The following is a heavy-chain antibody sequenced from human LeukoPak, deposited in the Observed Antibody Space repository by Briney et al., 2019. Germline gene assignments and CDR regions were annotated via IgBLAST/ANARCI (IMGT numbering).Heavy chain of an antibody. CDR3: ARSVYTYGSFDF. V-gene: IGHV1-2*02. D-gene: IGHD2-15*01. CDR1: GYTFTAYY. J-gene: IGHJ4*02. Sequence: ASVKVSCKASGYTFTAYYMHWVRQAPRQGLEWMGWINPNGGGTYYAQKFQARVTMTRDTSTSTAYMELSSLRSDDAAVYYCARSVYTYGSFDFWGQGTLVTVSS. CDR2: INPNGGGT.